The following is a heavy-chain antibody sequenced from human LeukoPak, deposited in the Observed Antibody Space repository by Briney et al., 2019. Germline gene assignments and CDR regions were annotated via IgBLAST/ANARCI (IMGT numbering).Heavy chain of an antibody. CDR2: ISVSSNAI. D-gene: IGHD6-6*01. Sequence: GGSLRLSCAASGFAFSTYSMGWVRQAPGKGLECVSYISVSSNAIDYADSVKGRFTISRDDAKNSLYLQMNSLRAEDTVLYYCARGVGDSSTFDYWGQGIAVTVSS. CDR3: ARGVGDSSTFDY. V-gene: IGHV3-48*04. CDR1: GFAFSTYS. J-gene: IGHJ4*02.